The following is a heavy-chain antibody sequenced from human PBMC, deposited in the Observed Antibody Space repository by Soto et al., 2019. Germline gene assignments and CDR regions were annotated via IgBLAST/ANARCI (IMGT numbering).Heavy chain of an antibody. CDR2: IYYSGST. CDR1: GGSISSYY. Sequence: QVPLQESGPGLVKPSETLSLTCTVSGGSISSYYWSWIRQPPGKGLEWIGYIYYSGSTNYNPSLKSRVTISVDTSKNQFSLKLSSVTAADTAVYYCARLSPRGGYTPDYWGQGTLVTVSS. V-gene: IGHV4-59*08. CDR3: ARLSPRGGYTPDY. J-gene: IGHJ4*02. D-gene: IGHD5-12*01.